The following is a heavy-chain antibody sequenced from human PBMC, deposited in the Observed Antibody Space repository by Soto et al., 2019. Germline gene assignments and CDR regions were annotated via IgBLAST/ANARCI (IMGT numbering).Heavy chain of an antibody. CDR1: GFTFSHYG. J-gene: IGHJ4*02. V-gene: IGHV3-30*03. D-gene: IGHD1-26*01. CDR2: ISYDGSNK. Sequence: QVQLVESEGGVVQPGRSLRLSCAASGFTFSHYGIHWVRQAPGKGLEWLAVISYDGSNKHYADSVKGRFTVSRDNSKNTLYLQMNSLRAEDTAVYFCARYSGKYQGPIDYWGQGTLVTVSS. CDR3: ARYSGKYQGPIDY.